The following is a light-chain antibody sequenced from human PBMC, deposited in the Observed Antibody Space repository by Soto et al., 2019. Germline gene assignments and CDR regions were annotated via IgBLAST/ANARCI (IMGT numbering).Light chain of an antibody. Sequence: EIVLTQSPVTLSLSPGERATLSCRASRSFASSYLGWYQQKPGQAPRLLIYAASTRATGIPDRFSGSGSATDFTLTITRLEPEDFAVYYCQHYDSSPPYTFGQGT. CDR2: AAS. CDR1: RSFASSY. V-gene: IGKV3-20*01. J-gene: IGKJ2*01. CDR3: QHYDSSPPYT.